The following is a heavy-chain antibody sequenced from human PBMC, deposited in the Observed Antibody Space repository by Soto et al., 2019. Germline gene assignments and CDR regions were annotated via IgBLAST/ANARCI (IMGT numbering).Heavy chain of an antibody. CDR3: AKQRVLVPAMYHFDY. Sequence: EVQLLESGGGLVQPGGSLRLSCAASGFTFSSYAMNWVRQAPGKGLEWVSIISGDGGTTSYADSVKGRFTISRDNSKNTLYLQMNSLRAEDTAVYYCAKQRVLVPAMYHFDYWGQGTLVTVSS. CDR1: GFTFSSYA. J-gene: IGHJ4*02. D-gene: IGHD2-2*01. CDR2: ISGDGGTT. V-gene: IGHV3-23*01.